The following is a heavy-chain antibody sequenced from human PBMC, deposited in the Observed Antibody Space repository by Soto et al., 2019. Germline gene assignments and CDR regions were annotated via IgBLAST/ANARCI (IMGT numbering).Heavy chain of an antibody. Sequence: EVQLLESGGGLVQPGGSLRLSCAASGFTFSTYAMSWVRQAPGKGLEWVSTITTSGGNTYYADSVQGRFTISRDNSKNPLYLQMNSLRAEATAVYYCAGRYCTNGVCYTNYYYYIDVWGKGTTVTVSS. CDR3: AGRYCTNGVCYTNYYYYIDV. D-gene: IGHD2-8*01. CDR1: GFTFSTYA. CDR2: ITTSGGNT. V-gene: IGHV3-23*01. J-gene: IGHJ6*03.